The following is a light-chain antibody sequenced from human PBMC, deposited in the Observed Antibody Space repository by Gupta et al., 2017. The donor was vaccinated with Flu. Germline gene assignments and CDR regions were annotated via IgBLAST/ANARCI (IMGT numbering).Light chain of an antibody. V-gene: IGKV3-11*01. Sequence: EVVLTQSPATLALSPGNRATLSCMASHSVGRYVAGYQQKPGQPPRLLVSDAADRAAVVTARFSGSGDGADVTLTISSRDPEDFAMNYCQQRSNWPPVVSFGGGTRLELK. J-gene: IGKJ4*01. CDR2: DAA. CDR1: HSVGRY. CDR3: QQRSNWPPVVS.